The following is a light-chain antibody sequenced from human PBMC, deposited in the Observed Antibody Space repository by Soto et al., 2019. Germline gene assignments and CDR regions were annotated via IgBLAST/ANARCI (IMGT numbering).Light chain of an antibody. J-gene: IGKJ2*01. Sequence: DIVMTQSPDSLAVSLGERATINCKSSQSVLSSSNNKNYLAWYQQKPGQPPKLLIYWASTREYGVPDLFSGSGSGKDFTLTISSLQAEDVAVYYYQHYYSTPYTFGQGTKVEIK. CDR3: QHYYSTPYT. CDR1: QSVLSSSNNKNY. V-gene: IGKV4-1*01. CDR2: WAS.